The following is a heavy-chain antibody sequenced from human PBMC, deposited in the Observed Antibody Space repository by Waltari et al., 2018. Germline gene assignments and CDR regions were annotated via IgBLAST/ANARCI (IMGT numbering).Heavy chain of an antibody. Sequence: EVQLVQSGAEVKKPGEPLKISCKASGSSVFRHWIGWVRQRPGKGLGWMGIIYPGDSDTRYSPSFQGHVTFSVDKSISAAFLQWSSLKASDTAMYYCARRRGGSTYYQDDAFEVWGQGTLVIVSS. J-gene: IGHJ3*01. CDR2: IYPGDSDT. CDR1: GSSVFRHW. V-gene: IGHV5-51*01. CDR3: ARRRGGSTYYQDDAFEV. D-gene: IGHD3-10*01.